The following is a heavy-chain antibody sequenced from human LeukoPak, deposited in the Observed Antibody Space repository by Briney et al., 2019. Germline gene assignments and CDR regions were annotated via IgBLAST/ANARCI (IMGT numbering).Heavy chain of an antibody. Sequence: GGSLRLSCAASGFTVSSNYMSWVRQAPGKGLEWVSVIYSGGSTYYADSVKGRFTISRDNSKNTLYLQMNSLRAEDAAVYYCARERVTMVREPGYYFDYWGQGTLVTVSS. J-gene: IGHJ4*02. CDR1: GFTVSSNY. D-gene: IGHD3-10*01. V-gene: IGHV3-53*01. CDR2: IYSGGST. CDR3: ARERVTMVREPGYYFDY.